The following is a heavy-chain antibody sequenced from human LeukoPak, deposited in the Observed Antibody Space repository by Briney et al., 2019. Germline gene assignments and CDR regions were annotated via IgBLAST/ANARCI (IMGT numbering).Heavy chain of an antibody. CDR2: IYTSGST. CDR3: ARAATATVTTPHARYYYYYMDV. V-gene: IGHV4-61*02. J-gene: IGHJ6*03. Sequence: PSQTLSLTCTDSRGSISSGSYYWSWIRQPAGKGLEWIGRIYTSGSTNYNPSLKSRVTISVDTSKNQFSLKLSSVTAADTAVYYCARAATATVTTPHARYYYYYMDVWGKGTTVTVSS. D-gene: IGHD4-17*01. CDR1: RGSISSGSYY.